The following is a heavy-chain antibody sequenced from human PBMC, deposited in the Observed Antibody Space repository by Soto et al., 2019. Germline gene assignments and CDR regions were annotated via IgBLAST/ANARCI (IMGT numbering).Heavy chain of an antibody. CDR1: GGSVSSGSYY. CDR2: IYYSGST. V-gene: IGHV4-61*01. D-gene: IGHD3-16*02. J-gene: IGHJ4*02. Sequence: PSENLSLTCTVSGGSVSSGSYYGSWIRQPPGKGLEWIGYIYYSGSTNYNPSLKSRVTISVDTSKNQFSLKLSSVTAADTAVYYCARAKPYYDYVWWSYRPAYFLDYRGQGTL. CDR3: ARAKPYYDYVWWSYRPAYFLDY.